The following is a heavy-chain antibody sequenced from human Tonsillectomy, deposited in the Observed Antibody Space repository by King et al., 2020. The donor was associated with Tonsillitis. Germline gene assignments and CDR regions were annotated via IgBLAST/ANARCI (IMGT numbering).Heavy chain of an antibody. D-gene: IGHD4-11*01. V-gene: IGHV4-34*01. J-gene: IGHJ6*03. CDR1: GGSFSGYY. Sequence: VQLQQWGAGLLKPSETLSLTCAVYGGSFSGYYWSWIRQPPGRGLEWIGEINHSGSTNYNPTLKSRVTISVATSKNQFSLNLSSVTAADTAVYYCARGRSTGPNVYMDVWGKGTTVTVSS. CDR3: ARGRSTGPNVYMDV. CDR2: INHSGST.